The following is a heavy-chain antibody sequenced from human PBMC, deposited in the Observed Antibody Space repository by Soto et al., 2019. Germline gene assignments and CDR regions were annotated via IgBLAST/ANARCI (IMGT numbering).Heavy chain of an antibody. CDR2: LYYSGST. CDR3: VGSGYSPFDS. Sequence: QLQLQESGPGLVKPSETLSLTCTVSGGSISSSSYYWGWIRQPPGKGLEWIGSLYYSGSTYYNPSLKSRVTISVYPSKNHSPLKLSSVTAADTAVYYCVGSGYSPFDSWGQGTLVTVSS. J-gene: IGHJ4*02. V-gene: IGHV4-39*01. CDR1: GGSISSSSYY. D-gene: IGHD3-22*01.